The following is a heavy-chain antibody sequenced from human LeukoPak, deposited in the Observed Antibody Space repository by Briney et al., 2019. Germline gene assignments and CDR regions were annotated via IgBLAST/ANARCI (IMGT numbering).Heavy chain of an antibody. CDR3: ARDLLVPAAIENWFDP. V-gene: IGHV4-34*01. Sequence: SETLSLTCAVYGGSFSGYYWSWIRQPPGKGLEWIGEINHSGSTNYNPSLKGRVTISVDTSKNQFSLKLSSVTAADTAVYYCARDLLVPAAIENWFDPWGQGTLITVSS. CDR1: GGSFSGYY. J-gene: IGHJ5*02. CDR2: INHSGST. D-gene: IGHD2-2*01.